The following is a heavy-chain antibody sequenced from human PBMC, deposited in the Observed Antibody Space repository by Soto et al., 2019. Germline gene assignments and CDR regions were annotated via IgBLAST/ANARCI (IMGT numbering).Heavy chain of an antibody. CDR2: ISAYNGNT. J-gene: IGHJ5*02. D-gene: IGHD3-10*01. CDR1: GYTFTSYG. Sequence: QVQLVQSGAEVKKPGASVKVSCKASGYTFTSYGISWVRQAPGQGLEWMGWISAYNGNTNYAQKLQGRVTMTTDTSTSTAYMELMTLRSDDPPVYYFARSFGELPQNWFAPWGQGTLVTVSS. V-gene: IGHV1-18*01. CDR3: ARSFGELPQNWFAP.